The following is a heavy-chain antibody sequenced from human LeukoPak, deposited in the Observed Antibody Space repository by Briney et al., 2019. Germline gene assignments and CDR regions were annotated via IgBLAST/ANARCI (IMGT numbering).Heavy chain of an antibody. D-gene: IGHD6-13*01. CDR3: ARRGASSWYFWFDP. V-gene: IGHV4-59*01. CDR1: GGSISSYY. Sequence: SETLSLTCTVSGGSISSYYWSWIRQPPGKGLEWIGYIYYSGSTNYNPSLKSRVTISVDTSKNQFSLKLSSVTAADTAVYYCARRGASSWYFWFDPWGQGTLVTVSS. CDR2: IYYSGST. J-gene: IGHJ5*02.